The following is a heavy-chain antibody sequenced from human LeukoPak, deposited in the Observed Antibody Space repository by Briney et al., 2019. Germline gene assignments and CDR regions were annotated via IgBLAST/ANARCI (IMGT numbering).Heavy chain of an antibody. CDR1: GVTFSRYG. CDR2: IKSDGST. Sequence: GGSLRLSCAASGVTFSRYGMHWVGHAPGKGVGWVSRIKSDGSTNYSDSVKGRITISRDNCKKKAAQKKKSLGSEDTGVYYCARAPAEIGGYYPEYCRHRRQGTLVTVSS. CDR3: ARAPAEIGGYYPEYCRH. V-gene: IGHV3-74*01. D-gene: IGHD3-22*01. J-gene: IGHJ1*01.